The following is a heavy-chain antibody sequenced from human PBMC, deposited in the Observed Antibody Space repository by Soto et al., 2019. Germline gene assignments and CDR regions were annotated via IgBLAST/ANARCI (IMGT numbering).Heavy chain of an antibody. Sequence: GGSLRLSCAASGFTVSSNYMSWVRQAPGKGLEWVSVIYSGGSTYYADSVKGRFTISRDNSKNTLYLQMNSLRAEDTAVYYCAREPPRRGYPDYWGQGTLVTVSS. CDR3: AREPPRRGYPDY. D-gene: IGHD3-22*01. V-gene: IGHV3-53*01. J-gene: IGHJ4*02. CDR2: IYSGGST. CDR1: GFTVSSNY.